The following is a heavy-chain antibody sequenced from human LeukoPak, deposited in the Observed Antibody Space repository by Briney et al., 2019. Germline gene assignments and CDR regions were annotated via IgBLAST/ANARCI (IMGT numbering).Heavy chain of an antibody. CDR2: ISDSGGST. V-gene: IGHV3-23*01. CDR3: AKDLSRAVAADWFDP. Sequence: GGSLRPSCAASGFTFSNYDMSWVRQAPGKGLEWVSSISDSGGSTYYADSVKGRFTISRDNSKNTLYLQMTNLRAADTAVYYCAKDLSRAVAADWFDPWDQGSLVTVSS. D-gene: IGHD6-19*01. CDR1: GFTFSNYD. J-gene: IGHJ5*02.